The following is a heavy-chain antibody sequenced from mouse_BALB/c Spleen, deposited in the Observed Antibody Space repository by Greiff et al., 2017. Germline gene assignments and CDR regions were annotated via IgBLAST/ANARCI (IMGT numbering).Heavy chain of an antibody. CDR1: GYAFSSYW. CDR2: IYPGDGDT. Sequence: QVQLQQSGAELVRPGSSVKISCKASGYAFSSYWMNWVKQRPGQGLEWIGQIYPGDGDTNYNGKFKGKATLTADKSSSTAYMQLSSLTSEDSAVYFCARRVGCQFAYWGQGTLVTVSA. V-gene: IGHV1-80*01. J-gene: IGHJ3*01. CDR3: ARRVGCQFAY. D-gene: IGHD2-2*01.